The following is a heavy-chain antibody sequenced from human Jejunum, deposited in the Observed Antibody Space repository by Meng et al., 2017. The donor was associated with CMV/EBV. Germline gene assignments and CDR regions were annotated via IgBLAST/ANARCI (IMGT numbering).Heavy chain of an antibody. J-gene: IGHJ5*02. Sequence: QVQLVQSGAEVKKPGASVKLSCKASGYTFTSYYIHWVRQAPGQGLEWMGTINLSGGTNYAQNFEGRVTMTRDTSISIAYMELSRLTSDDTAVYYCARYSNSFNWFDPWGQGTLVTVS. V-gene: IGHV1-2*02. CDR3: ARYSNSFNWFDP. D-gene: IGHD6-13*01. CDR2: INLSGGT. CDR1: GYTFTSYY.